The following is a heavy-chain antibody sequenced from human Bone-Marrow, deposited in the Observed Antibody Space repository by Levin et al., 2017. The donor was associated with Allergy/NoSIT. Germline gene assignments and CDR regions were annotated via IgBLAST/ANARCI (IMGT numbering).Heavy chain of an antibody. CDR1: GGSISSSSYY. Sequence: SETLSLTCTVSGGSISSSSYYWGWIRQPPGKGLEWIGSFYYSGSTYYNPSLKSRVTISVDKSKNQFSLKLSSVTAADTAVYYCARRKGGFYYESSGYFDYWGQGTLVTVSS. D-gene: IGHD3-22*01. CDR2: FYYSGST. CDR3: ARRKGGFYYESSGYFDY. J-gene: IGHJ4*02. V-gene: IGHV4-39*01.